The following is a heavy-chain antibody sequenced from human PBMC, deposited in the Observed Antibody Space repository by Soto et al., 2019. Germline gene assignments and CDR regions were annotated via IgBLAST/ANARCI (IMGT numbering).Heavy chain of an antibody. J-gene: IGHJ4*02. CDR2: INHSGST. V-gene: IGHV4-34*01. CDR3: ARVFRGGNDY. D-gene: IGHD2-15*01. Sequence: TSETLSLTCAVYGGSFSGYYWSWIRQPPGKGLEWIGEINHSGSTNYNPSLKSRVTISVDTSKNQFSLKLSSVTAADTAVYYCARVFRGGNDYWGQGTLVTVSS. CDR1: GGSFSGYY.